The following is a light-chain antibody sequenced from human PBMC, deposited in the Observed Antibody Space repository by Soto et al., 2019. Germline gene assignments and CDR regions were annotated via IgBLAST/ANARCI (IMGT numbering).Light chain of an antibody. Sequence: EIVITQSPLTLPVTPWEPASISCMSIQSLLYNNTYNYLDWYVQKPGQSPQLLIYFGSNRAPGVPDRFSGSGSGTDFTLKINRVEAEDVGTYYCMQALQSLTFGQGTRLEIK. V-gene: IGKV2-28*01. CDR2: FGS. CDR3: MQALQSLT. J-gene: IGKJ5*01. CDR1: QSLLYNNTYNY.